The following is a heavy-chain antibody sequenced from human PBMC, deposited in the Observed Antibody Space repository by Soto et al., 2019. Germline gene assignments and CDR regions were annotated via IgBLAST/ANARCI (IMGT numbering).Heavy chain of an antibody. V-gene: IGHV1-2*02. CDR3: ARGGGVGVAGSAAFDM. Sequence: QLHLVQSGAVVKKPGASVTVSCSASGYPVTAYYMHWVRQAPGRGLEWMGGINPATGAAKYTQTFQGRVTMTRDPSTSKVFMELSGLTSEDTAVFYCARGGGVGVAGSAAFDMWGQGTVVTVSS. J-gene: IGHJ3*02. CDR2: INPATGAA. D-gene: IGHD3-3*01. CDR1: GYPVTAYY.